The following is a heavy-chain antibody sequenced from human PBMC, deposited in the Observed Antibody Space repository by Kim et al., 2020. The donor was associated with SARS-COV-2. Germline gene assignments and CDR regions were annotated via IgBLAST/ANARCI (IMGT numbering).Heavy chain of an antibody. CDR2: ISSSGSTI. J-gene: IGHJ6*02. V-gene: IGHV3-11*01. Sequence: GGSLRLSCAASGFTFSDYYMSWIRQAPGKGLEWVSYISSSGSTIYYADSVKGRFTISRDNAKNSLYLQMNSLRAEDTAVYYCARDLDLAARPGNYYYGMDVWGQGTTVTVSS. D-gene: IGHD6-6*01. CDR1: GFTFSDYY. CDR3: ARDLDLAARPGNYYYGMDV.